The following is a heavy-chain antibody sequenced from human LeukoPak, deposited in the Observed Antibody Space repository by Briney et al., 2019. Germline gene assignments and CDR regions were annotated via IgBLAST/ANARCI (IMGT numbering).Heavy chain of an antibody. CDR1: GFTFSSYA. J-gene: IGHJ4*02. D-gene: IGHD3-3*01. V-gene: IGHV3-23*01. Sequence: GGSLRLSCAASGFTFSSYAMSWVRQAPGKGLEWVSAISGSGGSTYYADSVKGRFTISRDNSKNTLYLQMNSLRAEDTAVHYCAKVTDGGVVIIMFDYWGQGTLVTVSS. CDR2: ISGSGGST. CDR3: AKVTDGGVVIIMFDY.